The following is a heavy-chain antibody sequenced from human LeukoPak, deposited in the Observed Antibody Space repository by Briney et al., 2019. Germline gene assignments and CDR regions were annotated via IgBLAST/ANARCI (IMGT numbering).Heavy chain of an antibody. D-gene: IGHD6-13*01. CDR1: GNSVSSNSAT. Sequence: SQTLSLTCAISGNSVSSNSATWTWLRQSPSRGREWLGRTYYRSKWYNDYAVSVKSRIVINPDTSKNQFSLQLNSVTPEDTAVYYCARGSSSNSWYFDYWGQGTLVTVSS. V-gene: IGHV6-1*01. CDR2: TYYRSKWYN. J-gene: IGHJ4*02. CDR3: ARGSSSNSWYFDY.